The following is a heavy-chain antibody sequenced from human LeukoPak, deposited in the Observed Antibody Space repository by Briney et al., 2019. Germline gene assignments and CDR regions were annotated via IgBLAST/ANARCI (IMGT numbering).Heavy chain of an antibody. CDR3: ARGDIVVVPAADEYFDY. Sequence: ASVKVSCTASGYTFTGYYMHWVRQAPGQGLEWMGWINPNSGGTNYAQKFQGRVTMTRDTSISTAYMELSRLRSDDTAVYYCARGDIVVVPAADEYFDYWGQGTLVTVSS. J-gene: IGHJ4*02. CDR2: INPNSGGT. V-gene: IGHV1-2*02. D-gene: IGHD2-2*01. CDR1: GYTFTGYY.